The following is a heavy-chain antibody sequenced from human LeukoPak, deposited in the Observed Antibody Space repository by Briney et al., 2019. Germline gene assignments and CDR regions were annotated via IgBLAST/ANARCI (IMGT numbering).Heavy chain of an antibody. Sequence: SETLSLTCTVSGGSISSYYWSWIRQPPGKGLEWIGYIYHSGSTNYNPSLKSRVTISVDTSKNQFSLKLSSVTAADTAVYYRARVGSWNRGMDVWGQGTPVTVSS. D-gene: IGHD6-13*01. CDR2: IYHSGST. V-gene: IGHV4-59*01. CDR3: ARVGSWNRGMDV. J-gene: IGHJ6*02. CDR1: GGSISSYY.